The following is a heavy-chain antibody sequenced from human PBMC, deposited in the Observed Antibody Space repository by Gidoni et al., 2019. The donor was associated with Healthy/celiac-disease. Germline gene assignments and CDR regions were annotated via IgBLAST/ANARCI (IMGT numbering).Heavy chain of an antibody. CDR3: ARESTQTANFDY. J-gene: IGHJ4*02. D-gene: IGHD2-21*02. Sequence: TGEGLEWIGYIYYNGSTDYNPSVKSRITISVDTSKNQFSLKLSSVTAADTAVYYCARESTQTANFDYWGQGTLVTVSS. V-gene: IGHV4-59*01. CDR2: IYYNGST.